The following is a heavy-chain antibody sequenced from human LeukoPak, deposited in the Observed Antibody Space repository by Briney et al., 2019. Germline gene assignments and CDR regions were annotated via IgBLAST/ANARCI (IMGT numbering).Heavy chain of an antibody. D-gene: IGHD6-13*01. CDR2: IYTSGST. Sequence: PSETLSLTCAVSGGPMYSFYWSWIRQPAGKGLEWIGRIYTSGSTNTNPSLRGRVMMSLDTSKNQFSLRLSSVTAADTAFYYCAREFLSAAGTRGYFDPWGQGSLVTVSS. CDR1: GGPMYSFY. V-gene: IGHV4-4*07. J-gene: IGHJ5*02. CDR3: AREFLSAAGTRGYFDP.